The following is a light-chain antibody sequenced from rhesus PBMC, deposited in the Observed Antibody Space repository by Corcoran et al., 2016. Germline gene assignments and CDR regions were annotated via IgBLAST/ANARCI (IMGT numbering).Light chain of an antibody. CDR1: PGVSSW. Sequence: DIQMTQSPSSLSASVGDKVTITCRASPGVSSWLAWYQQKPGKAPKLLNYAASSLESGVPSRFSGSGSGTDFTLTISSLEPEDVGVYYCQQSSNLWTFGQGTKVEIK. CDR3: QQSSNLWT. V-gene: IGKV1S11*01. J-gene: IGKJ1*01. CDR2: AAS.